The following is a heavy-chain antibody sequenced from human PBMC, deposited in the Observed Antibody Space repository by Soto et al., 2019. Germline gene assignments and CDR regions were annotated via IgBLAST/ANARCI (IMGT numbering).Heavy chain of an antibody. Sequence: KHSWEASGYSLTGDYMHWVRQTTVQGLEWMGWINPNSGGTNYAQKFQGWVTMTRDTSISTAYMELSRLRSDDTAVYYCARDQGERGWSGYYEDGLDIWGEAIIVTGSS. V-gene: IGHV1-2*04. CDR1: GYSLTGDY. CDR2: INPNSGGT. J-gene: IGHJ3*02. CDR3: ARDQGERGWSGYYEDGLDI. D-gene: IGHD3-3*01.